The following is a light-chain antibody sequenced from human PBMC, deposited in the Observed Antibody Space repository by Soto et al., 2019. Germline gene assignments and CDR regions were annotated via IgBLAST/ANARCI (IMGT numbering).Light chain of an antibody. Sequence: DIVLTQSPESLAVSLGERATINCKSSQSVLSSADNKNYLAWLQQRPGHPPNLLITWASTRESGVPDRFSGRGSGTDFTLTISHLQAEDVAVYYCHQHYRAPLTFGGGTDGEIK. J-gene: IGKJ4*01. CDR1: QSVLSSADNKNY. CDR2: WAS. V-gene: IGKV4-1*01. CDR3: HQHYRAPLT.